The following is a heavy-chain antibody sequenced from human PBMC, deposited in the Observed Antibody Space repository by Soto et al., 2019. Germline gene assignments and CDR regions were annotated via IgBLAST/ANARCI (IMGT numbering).Heavy chain of an antibody. CDR3: AKDQGWEVPAATSGYYVMDV. CDR2: ISYDGSNK. V-gene: IGHV3-30*18. CDR1: GFTFSSYG. Sequence: GGPLRLSCAASGFTFSSYGMHWVRQDRGKGLEWVAAISYDGSNKDFADSVKGRFTISRDNSKNTLYLQMNTLRAEDTALYYCAKDQGWEVPAATSGYYVMDVGGQGSTVIVSS. J-gene: IGHJ6*02. D-gene: IGHD2-2*01.